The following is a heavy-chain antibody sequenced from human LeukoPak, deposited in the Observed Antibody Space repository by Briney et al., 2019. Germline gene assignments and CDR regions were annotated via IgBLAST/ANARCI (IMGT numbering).Heavy chain of an antibody. CDR3: ARLLWFGELLYEGYYFDS. Sequence: KPSETLSLTCTVSGGSITSAGYYWSWIRQHPGKGLECIGYIYYSGDTYYHPSLKSRSTITVDTSKNQLSLKLSSVTAADTAVYYCARLLWFGELLYEGYYFDSWGQGTLVTVSS. D-gene: IGHD3-10*01. J-gene: IGHJ4*02. CDR1: GGSITSAGYY. CDR2: IYYSGDT. V-gene: IGHV4-31*03.